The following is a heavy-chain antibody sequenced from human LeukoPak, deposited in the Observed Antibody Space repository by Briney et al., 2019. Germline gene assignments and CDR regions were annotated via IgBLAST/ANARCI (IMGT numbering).Heavy chain of an antibody. CDR2: ISSSSYI. J-gene: IGHJ4*02. Sequence: GGSLRLSCAASGFTFSSYNMNWVRQAPGKGLEWVSSISSSSYIYYADSVKGRFTISRDNAKKSLYLQINSLRAEDTALYYCAVATRSFLPDYCWGQGTLVTVSS. D-gene: IGHD5-12*01. V-gene: IGHV3-21*01. CDR3: AVATRSFLPDYC. CDR1: GFTFSSYN.